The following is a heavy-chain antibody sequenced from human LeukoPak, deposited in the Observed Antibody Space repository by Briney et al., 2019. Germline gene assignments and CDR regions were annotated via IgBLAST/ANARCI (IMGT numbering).Heavy chain of an antibody. J-gene: IGHJ4*02. CDR1: RYMFTRYV. D-gene: IGHD3-10*01. Sequence: ASVKVSCKASRYMFTRYVINWVRQAIGQGPEWMGWMNPDSGKKGQAQKFQGRITINRNKSIRTAYMELSSLGPEDTAMYYCAKYKGGDYIDSGKRYYLDHWGQGTPVTVSS. CDR3: AKYKGGDYIDSGKRYYLDH. CDR2: MNPDSGKK. V-gene: IGHV1-8*03.